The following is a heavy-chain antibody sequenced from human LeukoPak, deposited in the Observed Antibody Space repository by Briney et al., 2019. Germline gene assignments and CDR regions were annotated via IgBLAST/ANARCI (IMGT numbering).Heavy chain of an antibody. D-gene: IGHD1/OR15-1a*01. J-gene: IGHJ6*02. CDR2: LNSDGSGT. V-gene: IGHV3-74*01. CDR1: GFTFRNYW. Sequence: GGSLRLSCAASGFTFRNYWMHWVRQAPGKGLLWVSRLNSDGSGTNYADSVKGRFTISRDNAKDTLYLQMNSLRTEDMAVYYCGRIAINANNSMDVWGQGTTVTVSS. CDR3: GRIAINANNSMDV.